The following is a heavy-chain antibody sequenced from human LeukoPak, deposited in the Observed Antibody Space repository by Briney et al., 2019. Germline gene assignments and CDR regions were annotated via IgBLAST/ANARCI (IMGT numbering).Heavy chain of an antibody. CDR1: GGSISSYY. CDR2: IYYSGST. Sequence: SETLSLTCTVSGGSISSYYWRWIRQPPGKGLEWIGYIYYSGSTNYNPSLKSRVTISVDTSKTQFALKLSSVTAADTAVYYCASTTQARTYYYDSSGYYYAFDIWGQGTMVTVSS. V-gene: IGHV4-59*01. CDR3: ASTTQARTYYYDSSGYYYAFDI. D-gene: IGHD3-22*01. J-gene: IGHJ3*02.